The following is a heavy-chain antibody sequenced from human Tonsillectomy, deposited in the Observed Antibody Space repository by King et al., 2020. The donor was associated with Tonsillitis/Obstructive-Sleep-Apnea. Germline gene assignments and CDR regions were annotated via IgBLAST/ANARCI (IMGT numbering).Heavy chain of an antibody. CDR1: GFTFSSYA. Sequence: VQLVESGGGLVQPGGSLRLSCAASGFTFSSYAMSWVRQAPGKGLEWVSAISGSGGSTYYADSAKGRFTISRDNSKNTLYLQMNSLRAEDTDVYYCAKDLYGAVAGMREGSAEYFQHWGQGTLVTVSS. J-gene: IGHJ1*01. CDR2: ISGSGGST. V-gene: IGHV3-23*04. CDR3: AKDLYGAVAGMREGSAEYFQH. D-gene: IGHD6-19*01.